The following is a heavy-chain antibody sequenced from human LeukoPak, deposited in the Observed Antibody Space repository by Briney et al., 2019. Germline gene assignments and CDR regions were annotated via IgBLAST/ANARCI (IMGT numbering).Heavy chain of an antibody. CDR1: GGSFSGYY. CDR2: INHSGST. Sequence: PSETLSLTCAVYGGSFSGYYWSWIRQPPGKGLEWIGEINHSGSTNYNPSLKSRVTISVDTSKNQFSLKLSSVTAADTAVYYCARGASSDQSSGYYHFDYWGQGTLVTVSS. CDR3: ARGASSDQSSGYYHFDY. J-gene: IGHJ4*02. V-gene: IGHV4-34*01. D-gene: IGHD3-22*01.